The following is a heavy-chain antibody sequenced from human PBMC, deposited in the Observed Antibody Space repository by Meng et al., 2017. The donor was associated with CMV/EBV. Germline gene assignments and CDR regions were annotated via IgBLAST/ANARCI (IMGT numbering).Heavy chain of an antibody. J-gene: IGHJ4*02. Sequence: GSLRLSCTVSGGSISSYYWSWIRQPAGKGLEWIGRIYYSGSTNYNPSLKSRVTISVDTSKNQFSLKLSSVTAADTAVYYCARGLRGSYPLDYWGQGTLVTVSS. V-gene: IGHV4-4*07. D-gene: IGHD1-26*01. CDR3: ARGLRGSYPLDY. CDR2: IYYSGST. CDR1: GGSISSYY.